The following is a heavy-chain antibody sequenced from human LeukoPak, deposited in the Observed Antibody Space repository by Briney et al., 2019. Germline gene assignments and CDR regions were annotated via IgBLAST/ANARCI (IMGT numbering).Heavy chain of an antibody. CDR3: ARDGAWGSSHWFDP. Sequence: SETLSLTCTVSGGSISSGDYYWGWIRQPPGKGLEWIGYIYYSGSTYYNRSLKSRFTITVDTSKNQFSLKLSSVTAADTAVYYCARDGAWGSSHWFDPWGQGTLVTVSS. CDR2: IYYSGST. CDR1: GGSISSGDYY. V-gene: IGHV4-30-4*08. D-gene: IGHD3-16*01. J-gene: IGHJ5*02.